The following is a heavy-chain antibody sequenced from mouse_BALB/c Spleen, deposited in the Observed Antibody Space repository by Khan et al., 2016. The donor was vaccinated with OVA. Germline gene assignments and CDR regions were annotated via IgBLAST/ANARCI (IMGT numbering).Heavy chain of an antibody. J-gene: IGHJ3*01. CDR3: ARYDGSSFAY. D-gene: IGHD1-1*01. CDR1: GYAFSSYW. V-gene: IGHV1-80*01. CDR2: IYPGDGDT. Sequence: QVQLKQSGAELVRPGSSVKISCKASGYAFSSYWMNWVKQRPGQGLEWIGQIYPGDGDTNYNGKFKGKATLTADKSSSTAYMQLSSLTSEDSAVYFCARYDGSSFAYWGQGTLVTVSA.